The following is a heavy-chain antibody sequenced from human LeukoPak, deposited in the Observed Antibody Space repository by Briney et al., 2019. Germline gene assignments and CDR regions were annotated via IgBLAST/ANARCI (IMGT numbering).Heavy chain of an antibody. J-gene: IGHJ4*02. V-gene: IGHV1-69*13. D-gene: IGHD3-22*01. Sequence: ASVKVSCKTSGGTFTSYAISWVRQAPGQGLEWMGGIIPIFGTANYAQKFQGRVTITADESTSTAYMELSSLRSEDTVVYYGATVVYGYYDSSGHFDYWGERTLVTVSS. CDR1: GGTFTSYA. CDR3: ATVVYGYYDSSGHFDY. CDR2: IIPIFGTA.